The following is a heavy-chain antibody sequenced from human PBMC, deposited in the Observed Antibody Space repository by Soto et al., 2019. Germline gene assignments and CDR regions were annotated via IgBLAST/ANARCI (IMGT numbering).Heavy chain of an antibody. V-gene: IGHV1-69*08. CDR3: ARDLTIGSTYSGYDAIDS. D-gene: IGHD5-12*01. J-gene: IGHJ4*02. CDR2: TIPILNVA. CDR1: GGTFSTST. Sequence: QVQLVQSGAEVKKPGSSVKVSCKASGGTFSTSTFTWVRQAPGQGLEWMGRTIPILNVADYAQDFQGRVTITADKSTSTAYMELTSLTSKDTAVYYYARDLTIGSTYSGYDAIDSWGQGTLVTVSS.